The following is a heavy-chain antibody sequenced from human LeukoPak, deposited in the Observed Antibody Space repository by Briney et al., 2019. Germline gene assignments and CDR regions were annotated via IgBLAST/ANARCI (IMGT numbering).Heavy chain of an antibody. J-gene: IGHJ4*02. V-gene: IGHV1-2*02. CDR3: ARVNFYYCSSTTCLFDY. D-gene: IGHD2-2*01. CDR2: INPNSGDT. Sequence: ASVKVSCKASGYTFTDYYMHWVRQAPGQGFEWMGWINPNSGDTNYAQKFQGRVTMTRDTSISTAHMELGRLRSDDTAVYYCARVNFYYCSSTTCLFDYWGQGTLVIVSS. CDR1: GYTFTDYY.